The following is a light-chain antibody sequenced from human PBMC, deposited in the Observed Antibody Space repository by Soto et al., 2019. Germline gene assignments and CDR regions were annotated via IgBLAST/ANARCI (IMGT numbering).Light chain of an antibody. Sequence: DIQVTQSPPTLSASGGGGVTVACRGSQTISTWMAWYQQKPGKAPKLLVYDASTLQSGVASRFSGSGSGTEFTLIISGLQPDDSATYYCQQYTNTNNPWMFGQGTKVDI. CDR3: QQYTNTNNPWM. CDR1: QTISTW. J-gene: IGKJ1*01. CDR2: DAS. V-gene: IGKV1-5*01.